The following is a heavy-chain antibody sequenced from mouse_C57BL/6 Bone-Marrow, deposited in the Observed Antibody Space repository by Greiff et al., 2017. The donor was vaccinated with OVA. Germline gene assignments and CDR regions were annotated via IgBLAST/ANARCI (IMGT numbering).Heavy chain of an antibody. J-gene: IGHJ3*01. CDR1: GYTFTDYY. CDR2: INPYNGGT. Sequence: EVQLQQSGPVLVKPGASVKMSCKASGYTFTDYYMNWVKQSHGKSLEWIGVINPYNGGTSYNQKFKGKATLTVDKSSSTAYMELNSLTSEDSAVYYCATRGRVWFAYWGQGTLVTVSA. V-gene: IGHV1-19*01. CDR3: ATRGRVWFAY.